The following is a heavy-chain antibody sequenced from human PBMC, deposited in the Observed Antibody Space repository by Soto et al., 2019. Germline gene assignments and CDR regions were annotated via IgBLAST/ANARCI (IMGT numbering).Heavy chain of an antibody. CDR2: IHYSGDS. CDR3: ARPVNDSSGSQGLDY. J-gene: IGHJ4*02. CDR1: GDSVSSNNYY. V-gene: IGHV4-31*03. Sequence: PSETLSLTCTVLGDSVSSNNYYWSWIRQRPGKGLEWIGYIHYSGDSYDNPSLTSRITMSMDVSKNQFSLNLRSVTAADTAIYYSARPVNDSSGSQGLDYWGQGTLVTVSS. D-gene: IGHD3-22*01.